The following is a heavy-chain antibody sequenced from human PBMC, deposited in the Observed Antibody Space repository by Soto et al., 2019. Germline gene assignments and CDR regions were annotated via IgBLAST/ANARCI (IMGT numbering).Heavy chain of an antibody. CDR3: VRQGADYYDSSGYYYADYYYGMDV. J-gene: IGHJ6*02. Sequence: GESLKISCKGSGYSFTSYWIGWVRQMPGKGLEWMGIIYPGDSDTRYSPSFQGQVTISADKSISTAYLQWSSLKASDTAMYYCVRQGADYYDSSGYYYADYYYGMDVWGQGTTVTVSS. CDR1: GYSFTSYW. V-gene: IGHV5-51*01. CDR2: IYPGDSDT. D-gene: IGHD3-22*01.